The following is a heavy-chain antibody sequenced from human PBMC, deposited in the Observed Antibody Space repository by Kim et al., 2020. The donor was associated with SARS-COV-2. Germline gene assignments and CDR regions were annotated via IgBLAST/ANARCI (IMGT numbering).Heavy chain of an antibody. Sequence: GGSLRLSCAASGFTFSSYSMNWVRQAPGKGLEWVSSISSSSSYIYYADSVKGRFTISRDNAKNSLYLQMNSLRAEDTAVYYCARGSTSSGWFDPWGQGTLVTVSS. CDR2: ISSSSSYI. J-gene: IGHJ5*02. CDR1: GFTFSSYS. D-gene: IGHD2-2*01. CDR3: ARGSTSSGWFDP. V-gene: IGHV3-21*01.